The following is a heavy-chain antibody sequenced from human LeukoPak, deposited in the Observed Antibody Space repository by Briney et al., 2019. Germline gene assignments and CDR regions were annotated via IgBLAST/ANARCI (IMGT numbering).Heavy chain of an antibody. CDR3: ARDPLGEFYNYFDY. CDR1: GFTFSSYA. CDR2: ISYDGSNK. Sequence: GGSLRLSCAASGFTFSSYAMHWVRQAPGKGLEWVAVISYDGSNKYYADSVKGRSTISRDNSKNTLYLQMNSLRAEDTAVYYCARDPLGEFYNYFDYWGQGTLVTVSS. D-gene: IGHD3-16*01. J-gene: IGHJ4*02. V-gene: IGHV3-30*04.